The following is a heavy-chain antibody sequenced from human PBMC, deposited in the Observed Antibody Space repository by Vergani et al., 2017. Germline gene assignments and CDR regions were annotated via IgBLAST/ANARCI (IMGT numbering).Heavy chain of an antibody. V-gene: IGHV3-23*01. CDR2: ISGSGGST. CDR1: GFTFSSYG. D-gene: IGHD5-12*01. Sequence: QLLESGGGLIQPGGSLRLSCAASGFTFSSYGMHWVRQAPGKGLAWVSGISGSGGSTYYAGSVKGRFTISRDSSKKTLYLQMNSLSAGDTAVYYCAKANPRNSGYDYLYYYHAMDVWGQGTTVTVSS. J-gene: IGHJ6*02. CDR3: AKANPRNSGYDYLYYYHAMDV.